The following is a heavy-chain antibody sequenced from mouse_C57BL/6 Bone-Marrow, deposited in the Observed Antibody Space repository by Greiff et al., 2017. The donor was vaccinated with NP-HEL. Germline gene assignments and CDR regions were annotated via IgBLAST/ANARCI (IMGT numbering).Heavy chain of an antibody. D-gene: IGHD1-1*01. V-gene: IGHV5-17*01. Sequence: EVKVVESGGGLVKPGGSLKLSCAASGFTFSDYGMHWVRQAPEKGLEWVAYISSGSSTIYYADTVKGRFTISRDNAKNTLFLQMTSLRSEDTAMYYGARGGTTVVATSDYWGQGTTLTVSS. J-gene: IGHJ2*01. CDR2: ISSGSSTI. CDR1: GFTFSDYG. CDR3: ARGGTTVVATSDY.